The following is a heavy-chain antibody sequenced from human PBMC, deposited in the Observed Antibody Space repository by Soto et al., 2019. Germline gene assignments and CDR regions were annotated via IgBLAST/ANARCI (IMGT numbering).Heavy chain of an antibody. D-gene: IGHD5-12*01. Sequence: LRLSCAASGFSVSTTYMNWVRQAPGKGLEWLSLIYGSGATNYSDSVKGRFTVSRDSSKNTLYLQLSSLTAEDTAVYYCARERTSKWPPDAFDLWGQGTWGT. CDR1: GFSVSTTY. CDR3: ARERTSKWPPDAFDL. CDR2: IYGSGAT. J-gene: IGHJ3*01. V-gene: IGHV3-53*01.